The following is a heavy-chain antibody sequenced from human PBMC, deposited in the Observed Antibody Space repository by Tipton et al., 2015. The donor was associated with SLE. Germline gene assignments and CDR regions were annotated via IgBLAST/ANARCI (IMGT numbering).Heavy chain of an antibody. CDR3: AKKNQAGSSSWYDY. J-gene: IGHJ4*02. V-gene: IGHV4-34*01. D-gene: IGHD6-13*01. CDR1: GGSFSGYY. CDR2: INHSGST. Sequence: TLSLTCAVYGGSFSGYYWSWIRQPPGKGLEWIGEINHSGSTNYNPSLKSRVTISVDTSKNQFSLKLSSVTAADTAVYYCAKKNQAGSSSWYDYWGQGTLVTVSP.